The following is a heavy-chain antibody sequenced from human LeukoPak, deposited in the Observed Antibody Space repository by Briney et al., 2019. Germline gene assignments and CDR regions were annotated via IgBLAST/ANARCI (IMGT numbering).Heavy chain of an antibody. J-gene: IGHJ4*02. D-gene: IGHD4-23*01. Sequence: PSETLSLTCTVSGASYSSGSHYWSWIRQAPGKGLDWIGYFCCSGSTNYNPSLKSRVTISVDTSKNQFSLKVSSVTAADTAVYYCAKAVAAVSLDSWGQGTLVTVSS. CDR3: AKAVAAVSLDS. CDR1: GASYSSGSHY. CDR2: FCCSGST. V-gene: IGHV4-61*01.